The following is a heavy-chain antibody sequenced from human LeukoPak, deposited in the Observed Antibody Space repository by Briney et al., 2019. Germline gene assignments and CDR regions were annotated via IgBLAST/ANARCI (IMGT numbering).Heavy chain of an antibody. D-gene: IGHD3-22*01. CDR1: GGSISSGSYY. CDR3: GRDRRATYYYDSSGYYSDF. J-gene: IGHJ4*02. CDR2: IYTSGST. Sequence: PSETLSLTCTVSGGSISSGSYYWSWIRQPAGKGLEWIGRIYTSGSTNYNPSLKSRVTISVDTSKNQFSLKLSSVTAADTAAYYCGRDRRATYYYDSSGYYSDFWGQGTLVTVSS. V-gene: IGHV4-61*02.